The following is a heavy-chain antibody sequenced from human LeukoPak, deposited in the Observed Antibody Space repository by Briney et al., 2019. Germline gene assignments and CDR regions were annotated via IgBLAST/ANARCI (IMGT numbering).Heavy chain of an antibody. CDR3: ARDLFSSMDPRGYYYYGMDV. CDR2: ISGSGGST. V-gene: IGHV3-23*01. Sequence: GGSLRLSCAASGFTFSSYAMSWVRQAPGKGLEWVSAISGSGGSTYYADSVKGRFTISRDNSKNTLYLQMNSLRAEDTAVYYCARDLFSSMDPRGYYYYGMDVWGQGTTVTVSS. CDR1: GFTFSSYA. J-gene: IGHJ6*02. D-gene: IGHD2/OR15-2a*01.